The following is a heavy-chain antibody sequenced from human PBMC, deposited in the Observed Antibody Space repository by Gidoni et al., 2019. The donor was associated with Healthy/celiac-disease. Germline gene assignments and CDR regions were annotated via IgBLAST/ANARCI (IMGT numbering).Heavy chain of an antibody. J-gene: IGHJ4*02. V-gene: IGHV4-39*01. D-gene: IGHD2-2*01. CDR2: IYYSEST. CDR3: ARQNEDIVVVPAATHFDY. Sequence: KGLEWIGSIYYSESTYYNPSLKRRVTISVDTSKNQFSLKLSTVTAADTAVYYCARQNEDIVVVPAATHFDYWGRGTLVTVSS.